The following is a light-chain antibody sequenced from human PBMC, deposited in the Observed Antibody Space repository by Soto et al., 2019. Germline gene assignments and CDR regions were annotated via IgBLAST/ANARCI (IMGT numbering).Light chain of an antibody. J-gene: IGLJ1*01. CDR3: AAWDASLNGYV. V-gene: IGLV1-44*01. Sequence: QSVLTQPPSASGTPGQRVTISCSGSSSNIGSNTVNWYQQLPGAAPKLLIYSNNQRPSGVPDRFSGSKSGTAASLAISGLQSEDEAYDYCAAWDASLNGYVFGTGTKLTVL. CDR1: SSNIGSNT. CDR2: SNN.